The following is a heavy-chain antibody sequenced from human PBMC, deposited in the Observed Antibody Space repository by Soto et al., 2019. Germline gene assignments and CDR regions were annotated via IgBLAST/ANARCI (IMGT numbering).Heavy chain of an antibody. CDR2: ISGSGRYT. CDR3: AKDPPSERMQPDYGMDV. CDR1: WFTFDSCV. Sequence: LRLSCAASWFTFDSCVMSWVRQAPGKGLEWLSLISGSGRYTDYADSVKGRFTISRDNSKNTLYLQMNSLRVEDTAVYYCAKDPPSERMQPDYGMDVWGQGTTVTVSS. V-gene: IGHV3-23*01. D-gene: IGHD6-13*01. J-gene: IGHJ6*02.